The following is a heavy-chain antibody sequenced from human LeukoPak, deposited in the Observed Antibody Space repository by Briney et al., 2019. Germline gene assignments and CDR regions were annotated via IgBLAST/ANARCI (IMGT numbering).Heavy chain of an antibody. CDR1: GYAFSAYY. V-gene: IGHV1-2*02. CDR2: LNPQTGDT. CDR3: ARVRYRLAETYIDY. J-gene: IGHJ4*02. Sequence: ASVKVSCKASGYAFSAYYMHWVRQAPGQGLEWMGWLNPQTGDTHFAQKFQGRVTFTRDTSISTAYMELSRLRSDDTAVYYCARVRYRLAETYIDYWGQGTLVTVSS. D-gene: IGHD3-16*01.